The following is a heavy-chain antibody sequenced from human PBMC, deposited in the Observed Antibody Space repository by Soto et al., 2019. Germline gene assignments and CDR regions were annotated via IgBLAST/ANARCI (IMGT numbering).Heavy chain of an antibody. CDR1: GFTFSNYN. CDR3: VRTIDY. CDR2: ISTNGGGT. V-gene: IGHV3-64D*06. Sequence: GGSLRLSCSASGFTFSNYNMHWVRQAPGKGLEYVSAISTNGGGTYYADSVKGRFTISRDNSKNTLYLQMSSLRAEDTAVYYCVRTIDYWGQGTLVTVSS. J-gene: IGHJ4*02.